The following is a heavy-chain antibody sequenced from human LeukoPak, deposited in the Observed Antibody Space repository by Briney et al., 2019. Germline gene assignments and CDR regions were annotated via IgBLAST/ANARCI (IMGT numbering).Heavy chain of an antibody. CDR3: ARRGMYSSGSSYYFDY. J-gene: IGHJ4*02. CDR1: GGSFSGYY. D-gene: IGHD6-19*01. Sequence: SETLSLTCAVYGGSFSGYYWSWIRQPPGKGLEWIGEINHSGSTNYNPSLKSRVTISVDTSKNQFSLKLSSVTAADTAVYYCARRGMYSSGSSYYFDYWGQGTLVTVSS. V-gene: IGHV4-34*01. CDR2: INHSGST.